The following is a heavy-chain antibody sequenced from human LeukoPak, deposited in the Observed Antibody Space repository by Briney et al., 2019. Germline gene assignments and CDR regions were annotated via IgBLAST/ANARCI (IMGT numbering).Heavy chain of an antibody. CDR1: GYTFTSYY. D-gene: IGHD3-22*01. Sequence: ASVKVSCKASGYTFTSYYMHWVRQAPGQGLEWMGIINPSGGSTSYAQKFQGRVTMTRDTSTSTVYMELSSLRSEDTAVYYCARHYYDSSGYYRGYFDYWGQGTLVTVSS. J-gene: IGHJ4*02. CDR3: ARHYYDSSGYYRGYFDY. CDR2: INPSGGST. V-gene: IGHV1-46*01.